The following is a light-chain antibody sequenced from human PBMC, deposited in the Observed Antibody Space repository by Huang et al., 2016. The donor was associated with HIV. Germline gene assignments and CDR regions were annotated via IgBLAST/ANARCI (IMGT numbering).Light chain of an antibody. J-gene: IGKJ1*01. CDR1: QSVLYTSNNKNY. V-gene: IGKV4-1*01. CDR2: WAS. CDR3: QQYFNTPWT. Sequence: DIVMTQSPESLAVSLGERATINCKSSQSVLYTSNNKNYLAWYQQKPGQAPKVLIYWASARESGVPDRFGGSGSGTDFTLSISSLQAEDVAVYFCQQYFNTPWTFGQGTKV.